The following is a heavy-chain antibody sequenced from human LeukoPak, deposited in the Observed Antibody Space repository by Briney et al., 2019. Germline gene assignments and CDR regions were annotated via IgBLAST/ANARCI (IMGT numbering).Heavy chain of an antibody. CDR2: IYYSGST. J-gene: IGHJ4*02. Sequence: SETLSLTCTVSGVSISSYYWSWIRQPPGKGLEWVGYIYYSGSTSYNPSLKSRVTISVDTSENQFSLKVSSVTAADTAVYYGVRAVAATRIDFWGQGTLVTVSS. CDR1: GVSISSYY. CDR3: VRAVAATRIDF. D-gene: IGHD6-19*01. V-gene: IGHV4-59*01.